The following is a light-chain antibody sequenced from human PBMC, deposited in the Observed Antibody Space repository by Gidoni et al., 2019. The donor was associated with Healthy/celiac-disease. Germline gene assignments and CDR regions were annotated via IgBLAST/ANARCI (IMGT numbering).Light chain of an antibody. CDR3: AAWDDSLNGYVV. CDR1: SSNTGSNT. Sequence: QSVLTQPPSASGTPGQRVTISFSGSSSNTGSNTVNWYQQLPGTAPKLLIYSNNQRPPGVPDRFSGSKSGTSASLAISGLQSEDEADYYCAAWDDSLNGYVVFGGGTKLTVL. J-gene: IGLJ2*01. CDR2: SNN. V-gene: IGLV1-44*01.